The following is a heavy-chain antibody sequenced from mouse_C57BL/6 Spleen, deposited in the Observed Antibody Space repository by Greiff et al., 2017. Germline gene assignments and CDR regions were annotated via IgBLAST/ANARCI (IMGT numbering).Heavy chain of an antibody. CDR1: GYAFSSSW. CDR2: IYPGDGDT. D-gene: IGHD2-4*01. V-gene: IGHV1-82*01. J-gene: IGHJ4*01. Sequence: QVQLKQSGPELVKPGASVKISCKASGYAFSSSWMNWVKQRPGKGLEWIGRIYPGDGDTNYNGKFKGKATLTADKSSSTAYMQLSSLTSEVSAVYFCARWGIYYDYPYAMDYWGQGTSVTVSS. CDR3: ARWGIYYDYPYAMDY.